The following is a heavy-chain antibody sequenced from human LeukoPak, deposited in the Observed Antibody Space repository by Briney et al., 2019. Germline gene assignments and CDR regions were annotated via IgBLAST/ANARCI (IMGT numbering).Heavy chain of an antibody. CDR2: ISAYNGNT. J-gene: IGHJ6*04. V-gene: IGHV1-18*04. Sequence: ASVKVSCKASGYTFTSYGISWVRQAPGQGLEWMGWISAYNGNTNYAQKLQGRVTMTTDTSTSTAYMELRSLRSDDTAVYHCARTLYCSSTSCLRGNYYYYGMDVWGKGTTITVSS. CDR1: GYTFTSYG. CDR3: ARTLYCSSTSCLRGNYYYYGMDV. D-gene: IGHD2-2*01.